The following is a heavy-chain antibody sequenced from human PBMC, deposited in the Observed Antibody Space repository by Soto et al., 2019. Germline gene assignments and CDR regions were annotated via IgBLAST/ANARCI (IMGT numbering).Heavy chain of an antibody. CDR3: AKNWNWGSLVH. V-gene: IGHV4-39*01. J-gene: IGHJ4*02. D-gene: IGHD7-27*01. Sequence: SETLSLTCTVSGDSIRSKTYYWGWIRQSPEKGLEWIASISYSGSTYYNPTLKSRLIISVDTSKSQFSLKLSSVTAADTAVYYCAKNWNWGSLVHWGQGTLVTVSS. CDR2: ISYSGST. CDR1: GDSIRSKTYY.